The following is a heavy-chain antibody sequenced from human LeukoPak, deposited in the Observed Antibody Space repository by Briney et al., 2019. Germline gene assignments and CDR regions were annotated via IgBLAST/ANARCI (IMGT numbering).Heavy chain of an antibody. CDR2: ISGSGGST. J-gene: IGHJ4*02. CDR3: AKYYDFWSGYYNDY. CDR1: GFTFSSYA. D-gene: IGHD3-3*01. V-gene: IGHV3-23*01. Sequence: GRSLRLSCAASGFTFSSYAMSWVRQAPGKGLEWVSAISGSGGSTYYADSVKGRFTISRDNSKNTLYLQMNSLRAEDTAVYYCAKYYDFWSGYYNDYWGQGTLVTVSS.